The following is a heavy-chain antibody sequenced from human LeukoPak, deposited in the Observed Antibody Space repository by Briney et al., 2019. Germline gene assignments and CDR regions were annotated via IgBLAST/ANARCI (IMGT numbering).Heavy chain of an antibody. CDR3: ARDRNRGSYFLDY. CDR1: GFTVSNYY. Sequence: GGSLRLSCAASGFTVSNYYMSWVRQAPGKGLEWVSAIYSGGATYYGDSVKGRFTISRDNSKNTLYLQMNSLRVDDTAVYYCARDRNRGSYFLDYWGQGALVTVSS. J-gene: IGHJ4*02. D-gene: IGHD1-26*01. CDR2: IYSGGAT. V-gene: IGHV3-53*01.